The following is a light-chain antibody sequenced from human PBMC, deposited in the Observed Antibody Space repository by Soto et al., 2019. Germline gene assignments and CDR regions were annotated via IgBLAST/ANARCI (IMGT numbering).Light chain of an antibody. V-gene: IGKV3D-15*01. CDR1: QSVSSS. CDR2: DAS. J-gene: IGKJ5*01. Sequence: EIVLTQSPDTLSLSPGERATLSCRASQSVSSSYLAWYQQKPGQAPRLLIYDASNRATGIPARFSGSGSGTEFTLTISSLQSEDFAVYYCQQYNNWPLTFGQGTRLEIK. CDR3: QQYNNWPLT.